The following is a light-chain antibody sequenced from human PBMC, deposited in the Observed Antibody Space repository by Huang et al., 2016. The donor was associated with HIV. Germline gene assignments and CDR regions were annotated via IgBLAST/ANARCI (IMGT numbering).Light chain of an antibody. Sequence: EVVLTQSPATLSLSPGERATLSCRASPTISSYLAWYQHKPGQPPRLLIYDTSKRATGSPARCSGSGSGTDFTLTISSLEPEDFAVYYCHQRAGWPLFGGGTKVEIK. V-gene: IGKV3-11*01. CDR1: PTISSY. J-gene: IGKJ4*02. CDR2: DTS. CDR3: HQRAGWPL.